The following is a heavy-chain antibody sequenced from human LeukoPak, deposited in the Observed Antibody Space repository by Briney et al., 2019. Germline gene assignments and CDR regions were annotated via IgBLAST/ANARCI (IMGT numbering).Heavy chain of an antibody. J-gene: IGHJ5*02. CDR1: GGSISSGYY. D-gene: IGHD3/OR15-3a*01. Sequence: SETLSLTCTVSGGSISSGYYWGWIRQPPGKGLEWIGSIYHSGSTYYNPSLKSRVTISVDTSKNQFSLKLSSVTAADTAVYYCARVLGLLGWFDPWGQGTLVTVSS. CDR3: ARVLGLLGWFDP. V-gene: IGHV4-38-2*02. CDR2: IYHSGST.